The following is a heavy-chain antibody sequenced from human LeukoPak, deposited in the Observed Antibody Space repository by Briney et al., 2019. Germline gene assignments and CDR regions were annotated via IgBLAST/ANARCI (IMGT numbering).Heavy chain of an antibody. CDR2: VNPNSGDI. V-gene: IGHV1-2*02. CDR1: GYIFTGYY. CDR3: ARDWGASNWYDH. J-gene: IGHJ5*02. D-gene: IGHD3-16*01. Sequence: GASVKVSCKASGYIFTGYYIHWVRQARGQGLEWMGWVNPNSGDINSAQKFRGRVTMTRDTSNSTAYMELNRLTSDDTAVYHCARDWGASNWYDHWGQGTLVTVSS.